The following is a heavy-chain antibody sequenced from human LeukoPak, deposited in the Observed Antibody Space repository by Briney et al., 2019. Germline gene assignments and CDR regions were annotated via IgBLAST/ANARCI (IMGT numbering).Heavy chain of an antibody. CDR1: GFTFRSYG. V-gene: IGHV3-33*01. J-gene: IGHJ2*01. CDR2: TWYDGSNK. CDR3: ARQRGLVTAPSWWYFDL. Sequence: GGSLRLSCAASGFTFRSYGMHWVRQAPGKGLEWVAVTWYDGSNKYYADSVKGRFTISRDNSKNTLYLQMNSLRAEDTAVYYCARQRGLVTAPSWWYFDLWGCGTLVTVSS. D-gene: IGHD2-21*02.